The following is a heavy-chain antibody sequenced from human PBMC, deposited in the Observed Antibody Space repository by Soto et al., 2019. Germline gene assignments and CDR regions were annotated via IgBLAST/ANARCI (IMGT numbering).Heavy chain of an antibody. CDR2: MNPNSGNT. D-gene: IGHD5-18*01. CDR3: ARGHVDTAMVTAGFDP. Sequence: QVQLVQSGAEVKKPGASVKVFCKASGYTFTSYDINWVRQATGQGLEWMGWMNPNSGNTGYAQKFQGRVTMTRNTSISTAYMELSSLRSEDTAVYYCARGHVDTAMVTAGFDPWGQGTLVTVSS. V-gene: IGHV1-8*01. J-gene: IGHJ5*02. CDR1: GYTFTSYD.